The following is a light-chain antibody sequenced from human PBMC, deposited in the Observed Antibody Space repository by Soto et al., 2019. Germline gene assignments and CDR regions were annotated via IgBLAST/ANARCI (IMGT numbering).Light chain of an antibody. J-gene: IGLJ1*01. CDR3: KSFTTSDTYV. CDR2: AVS. Sequence: SVLTQPASVSGSPGQSIAISCTGTSSDVGAYNYVSWYLQYPGKAPKLVIFAVSFRPSGVSNRFSGSKSGNTASLTISGLQAEDEADYYCKSFTTSDTYVFGTGTKLT. V-gene: IGLV2-14*01. CDR1: SSDVGAYNY.